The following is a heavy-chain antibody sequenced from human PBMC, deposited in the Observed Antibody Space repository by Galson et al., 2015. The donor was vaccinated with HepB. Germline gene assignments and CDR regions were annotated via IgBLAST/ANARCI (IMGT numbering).Heavy chain of an antibody. J-gene: IGHJ4*02. CDR1: GFTFSSYS. V-gene: IGHV3-48*04. CDR2: ISSSSSTI. CDR3: ARSQWLDPDY. D-gene: IGHD6-19*01. Sequence: SLRLSCAASGFTFSSYSMNWVRQAPGKGLEWVSYISSSSSTIYYADSVKGRFTISRDNAKNSLYLQMNSLRAEDTAVYYCARSQWLDPDYWGQGTLVTVSS.